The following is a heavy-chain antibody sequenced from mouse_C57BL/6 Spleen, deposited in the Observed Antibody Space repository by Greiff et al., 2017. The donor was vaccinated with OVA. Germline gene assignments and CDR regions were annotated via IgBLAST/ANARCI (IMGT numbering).Heavy chain of an antibody. V-gene: IGHV5-17*01. CDR2: ISSGSSTI. J-gene: IGHJ1*03. CDR3: ASPFTTVVAPYWYFDV. Sequence: EVHLVESGGGLVKPGGSLKLSCAASGFTFSDYGMHWVRQAPEKGLEWVAYISSGSSTIYYADTVKGRFTISRDNAKNTLFLQMTSLRSEDTAMYYCASPFTTVVAPYWYFDVWGTGTTVTVSS. D-gene: IGHD1-1*01. CDR1: GFTFSDYG.